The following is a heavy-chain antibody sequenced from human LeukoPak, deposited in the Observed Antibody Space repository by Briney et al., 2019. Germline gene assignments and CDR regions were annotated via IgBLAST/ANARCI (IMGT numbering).Heavy chain of an antibody. CDR2: ISSSSSRM. D-gene: IGHD2-21*02. Sequence: GGSLRLSCAASGFTFSSYRMNWVRQAPGKGLEWVSYISSSSSRMYYADSVKGRFTISRDNAKDSLYLQMNSLRDEDTAVYYCARGLAYCGGDCYRALDYWGQGTLVTVSS. CDR3: ARGLAYCGGDCYRALDY. J-gene: IGHJ4*02. CDR1: GFTFSSYR. V-gene: IGHV3-48*02.